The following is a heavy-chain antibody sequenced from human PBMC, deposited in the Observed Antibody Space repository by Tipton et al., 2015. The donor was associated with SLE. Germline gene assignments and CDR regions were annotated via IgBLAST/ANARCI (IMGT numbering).Heavy chain of an antibody. CDR3: ARDRPDSPQGWFDP. CDR2: IYYSGST. Sequence: TLSLTCTVSGGSISSYYWSWIRQPPGKGLEWIGYIYYSGSTNYNPSRKSRVTISVDTSKNQFSLKLSSVTAADTAVYYCARDRPDSPQGWFDPWGQGTLVTVSS. CDR1: GGSISSYY. J-gene: IGHJ5*02. V-gene: IGHV4-59*01. D-gene: IGHD3-22*01.